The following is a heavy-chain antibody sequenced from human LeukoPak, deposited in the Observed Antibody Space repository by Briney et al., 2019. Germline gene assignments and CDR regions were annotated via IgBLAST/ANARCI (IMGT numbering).Heavy chain of an antibody. Sequence: SETLSLTCSISGASISSGSYYWGWIRQSPGKGLEWIGEVHRSGSTNYKPSLKRRVTISIDRSKDQISLDLTSVTAADTAVYYCARELLNAPTPGAYWGQGIQVTVSS. CDR3: ARELLNAPTPGAY. D-gene: IGHD2-21*01. CDR1: GASISSGSYY. J-gene: IGHJ4*02. V-gene: IGHV4-39*07. CDR2: VHRSGST.